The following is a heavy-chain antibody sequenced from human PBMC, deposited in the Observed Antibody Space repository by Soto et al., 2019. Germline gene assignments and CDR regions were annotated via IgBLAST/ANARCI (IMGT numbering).Heavy chain of an antibody. D-gene: IGHD3-16*01. V-gene: IGHV1-18*01. J-gene: IGHJ4*02. CDR1: GFTITSDA. Sequence: QVHLVQSGAEVKMPWASVKVSCKASGFTITSDAFTRVRQAPGQGLEWMGSTSAYNRNTNYAPNFWGSVTMATDSSPGTVYMELGSLTSDDTAVYFCARDFTGWPPDGVDSWGQGTLVSVSP. CDR3: ARDFTGWPPDGVDS. CDR2: TSAYNRNT.